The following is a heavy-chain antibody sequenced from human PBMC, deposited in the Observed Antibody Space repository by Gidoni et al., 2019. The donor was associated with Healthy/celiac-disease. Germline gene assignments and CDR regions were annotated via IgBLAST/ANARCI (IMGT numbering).Heavy chain of an antibody. J-gene: IGHJ4*02. D-gene: IGHD2-2*01. CDR2: INHSGST. V-gene: IGHV4-34*01. CDR3: ARGRYCSSTSCYWGGFDY. Sequence: QVQLQQWGAGLLKPSETLSLTCAVYGWSFSGHYWSLIRQPPGKGLEWIGEINHSGSTNYNPSLKSRVTISVDTSKNQFSLKLSSVTAADTAVYYCARGRYCSSTSCYWGGFDYWGQGTLVTVSS. CDR1: GWSFSGHY.